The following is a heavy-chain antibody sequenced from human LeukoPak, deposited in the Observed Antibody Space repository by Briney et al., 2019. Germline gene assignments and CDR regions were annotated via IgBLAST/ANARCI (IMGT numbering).Heavy chain of an antibody. CDR1: GGSFSGYY. CDR3: ANSRADYYYGMDV. V-gene: IGHV4-34*01. Sequence: PSETLSLTCAVYGGSFSGYYWSWIRQPPGKGLEWIGEINHSGSTNYNPSLKSRVTISVDTSKNQFSLKLSSVTAADTAVYYCANSRADYYYGMDVWGQGTTVTVSS. J-gene: IGHJ6*02. CDR2: INHSGST. D-gene: IGHD6-13*01.